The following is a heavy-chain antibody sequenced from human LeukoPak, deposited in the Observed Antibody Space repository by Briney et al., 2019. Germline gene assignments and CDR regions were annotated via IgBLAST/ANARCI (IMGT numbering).Heavy chain of an antibody. CDR1: GFTFSSAW. J-gene: IGHJ4*02. V-gene: IGHV3-49*04. D-gene: IGHD2-15*01. Sequence: GGSLRLSCAASGFTFSSAWMSWVRQAPGKGLEWVGFIRSKAYGGTTEYAASVKGRFTISRDDSKSIAYLQMNSLKTEDTAVYYCTRVGDIVVVVAATYFDYWGQGTLVTVSS. CDR3: TRVGDIVVVVAATYFDY. CDR2: IRSKAYGGTT.